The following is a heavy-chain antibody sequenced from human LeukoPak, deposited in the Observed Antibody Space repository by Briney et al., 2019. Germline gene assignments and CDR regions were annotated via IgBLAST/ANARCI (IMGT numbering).Heavy chain of an antibody. J-gene: IGHJ4*02. CDR2: IIPILGIA. Sequence: ASVKASCKASGGTFSSYAISWVRQAPGQGLEWMGRIIPILGIANYAQKFQGRVTITADKSTSTAYMELSSLRSEDTAVYYCARGYSFGRFDYWGQGTLVTVSS. CDR1: GGTFSSYA. V-gene: IGHV1-69*04. CDR3: ARGYSFGRFDY. D-gene: IGHD1-26*01.